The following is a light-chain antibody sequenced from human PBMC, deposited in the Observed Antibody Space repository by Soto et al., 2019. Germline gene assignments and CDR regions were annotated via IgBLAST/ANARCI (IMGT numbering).Light chain of an antibody. Sequence: DIQMTQSPSTLSASVGDRVTITCRASQSISNWLAWYQQKPGKAPKVLIYKASNLESGVPSRFSGSGSGTEFSLTISRLQPDDFATYYCQQYNSYSPQFGQGTKVDIK. CDR2: KAS. CDR3: QQYNSYSPQ. CDR1: QSISNW. V-gene: IGKV1-5*03. J-gene: IGKJ1*01.